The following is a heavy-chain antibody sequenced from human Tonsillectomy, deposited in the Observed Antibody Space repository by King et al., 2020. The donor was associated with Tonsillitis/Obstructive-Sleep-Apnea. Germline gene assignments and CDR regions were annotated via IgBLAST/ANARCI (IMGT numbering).Heavy chain of an antibody. CDR1: GYPFSNDD. CDR2: IRTFNGYT. CDR3: ASENGPDTFDF. J-gene: IGHJ3*01. D-gene: IGHD2-8*01. V-gene: IGHV1-18*01. Sequence: QLVQSGAEVKKPGASVKVSCKASGYPFSNDDITWVRQAPGQGLEWMGWIRTFNGYTNYAQKIQGRVTMTTDTSTSTAYMELRSLRSDDTAVYYFASENGPDTFDFWRLGTMVTVSS.